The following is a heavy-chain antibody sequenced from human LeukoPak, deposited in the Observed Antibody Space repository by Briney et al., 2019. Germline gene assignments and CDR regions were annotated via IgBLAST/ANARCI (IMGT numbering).Heavy chain of an antibody. Sequence: PGGSLRLSCAASGSTFSSSAMSWVRQAPGKGLEWVSAISNNGGYTYYADSVQGRFTISRDNSKSTLCLQMSSLRAEDTAVYYCAKQLGYCSDGSCYFPYWGQGTLVTVSS. CDR2: ISNNGGYT. CDR3: AKQLGYCSDGSCYFPY. D-gene: IGHD2-15*01. V-gene: IGHV3-23*01. J-gene: IGHJ4*02. CDR1: GSTFSSSA.